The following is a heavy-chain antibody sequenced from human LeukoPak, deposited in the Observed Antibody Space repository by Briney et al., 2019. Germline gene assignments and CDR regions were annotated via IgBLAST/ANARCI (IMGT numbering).Heavy chain of an antibody. D-gene: IGHD3-22*01. J-gene: IGHJ4*02. CDR2: IYYSGST. Sequence: PSETLSLTCTVSGGSISSYYWSWFRQPPGKGLEWIGYIYYSGSTNYNPSLKSRATISVDTSKNQFSLKLSSVTAADTALYYCARLRAYDSSGYYPFDYWGQGTLVTVSS. V-gene: IGHV4-59*08. CDR3: ARLRAYDSSGYYPFDY. CDR1: GGSISSYY.